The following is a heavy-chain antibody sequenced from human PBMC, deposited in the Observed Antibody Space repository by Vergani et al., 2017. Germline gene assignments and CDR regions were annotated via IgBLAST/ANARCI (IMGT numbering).Heavy chain of an antibody. Sequence: EVQLVESGGGLVQPGGSLRLSCAASGFTFSSYWMHWVRQAPGKGLVWVSRINSDGSSTSYADSVKGRFTISRDNAKNTLYLQMNSLRAEDTAVYYCARFYYYDSSGYRYYGMDVWGQGTTVTVSS. CDR3: ARFYYYDSSGYRYYGMDV. V-gene: IGHV3-74*01. CDR2: INSDGSST. CDR1: GFTFSSYW. J-gene: IGHJ6*02. D-gene: IGHD3-22*01.